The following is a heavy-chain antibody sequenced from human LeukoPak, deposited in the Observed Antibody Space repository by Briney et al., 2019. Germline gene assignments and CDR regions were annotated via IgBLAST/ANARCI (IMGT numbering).Heavy chain of an antibody. CDR2: IYPRDSDT. CDR1: GYSFTSSW. Sequence: GESLKISCKGSGYSFTSSWIGWVRQLPGKGLEWMGIIYPRDSDTRYSPSFQGQVTISADKSISTAYLQWSSPKTSDTAMYYCARPLARGYTFGYVDDWGQGTLVTVSS. V-gene: IGHV5-51*01. CDR3: ARPLARGYTFGYVDD. J-gene: IGHJ4*02. D-gene: IGHD5-18*01.